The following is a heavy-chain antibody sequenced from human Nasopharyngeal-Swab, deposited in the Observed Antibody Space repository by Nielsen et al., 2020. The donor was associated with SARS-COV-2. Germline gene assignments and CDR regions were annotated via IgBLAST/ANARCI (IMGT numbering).Heavy chain of an antibody. CDR3: VTWIVGHFDH. CDR1: GFTVSSSY. J-gene: IGHJ4*02. Sequence: GGSLRLSCAASGFTVSSSYMSWVRQAPGGGLEWVSTVDYKDGVRTHYADSVKGRFTVSRDNSKNTAYLQMDSLRAEDTALYYCVTWIVGHFDHWGQGTLVIVSS. V-gene: IGHV3-53*01. D-gene: IGHD2-15*01. CDR2: DYKDGVRT.